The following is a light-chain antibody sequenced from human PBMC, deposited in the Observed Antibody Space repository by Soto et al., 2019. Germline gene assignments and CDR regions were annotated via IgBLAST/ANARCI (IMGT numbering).Light chain of an antibody. V-gene: IGKV1-12*01. J-gene: IGKJ2*02. CDR1: QDVSSW. Sequence: DIQMTQSPSFVSASVGDRVTITCRASQDVSSWLAWYQQKPGKAPKLLIYVASSLQSGVPSRFSGSGSGTDFTLTIGSLQPEDSATYYCQHSNGLPWTFGQGTKVEIK. CDR2: VAS. CDR3: QHSNGLPWT.